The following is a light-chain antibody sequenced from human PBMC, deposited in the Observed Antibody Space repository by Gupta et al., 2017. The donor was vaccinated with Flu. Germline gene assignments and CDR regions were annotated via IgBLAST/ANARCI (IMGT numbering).Light chain of an antibody. CDR2: DAS. V-gene: IGKV1-9*01. Sequence: DIQLTEPPSFLSASVGDRVTITCRASQGIRSYLDWYQQKPGKAPNLLIYDASTLQSGVPSRFSGSGSGTXFTLTIXSLQPEDFATYYCQQVNSYPLTFGXGTRLEIK. CDR3: QQVNSYPLT. CDR1: QGIRSY. J-gene: IGKJ5*01.